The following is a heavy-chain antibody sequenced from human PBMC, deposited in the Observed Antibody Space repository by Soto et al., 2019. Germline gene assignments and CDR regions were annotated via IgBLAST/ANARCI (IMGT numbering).Heavy chain of an antibody. Sequence: GASVKVSCKASGYTFTGYAMHWVRQAPGQRLEWMGWINAGNGNTKYSQKFQGRVTITRDTSASTAYMELSSLRSEDTAVYYCARSILALPAADYSCQATLVTVSS. D-gene: IGHD2-21*02. J-gene: IGHJ4*02. CDR1: GYTFTGYA. V-gene: IGHV1-3*01. CDR2: INAGNGNT. CDR3: ARSILALPAADY.